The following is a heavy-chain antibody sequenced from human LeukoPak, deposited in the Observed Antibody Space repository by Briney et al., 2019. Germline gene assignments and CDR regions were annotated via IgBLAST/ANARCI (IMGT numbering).Heavy chain of an antibody. D-gene: IGHD2-15*01. V-gene: IGHV1-8*03. CDR1: GYTFTGYY. Sequence: ASVKVSCKASGYTFTGYYMHWVRQAPGQGLEWMGWINPNSGNTGYAQKFQGRVTITRNTSISTAYMELSSLRSEDTAVYYCARIRRYCSGGSCFGYYYMDVWGKGTTVTVSS. CDR2: INPNSGNT. J-gene: IGHJ6*03. CDR3: ARIRRYCSGGSCFGYYYMDV.